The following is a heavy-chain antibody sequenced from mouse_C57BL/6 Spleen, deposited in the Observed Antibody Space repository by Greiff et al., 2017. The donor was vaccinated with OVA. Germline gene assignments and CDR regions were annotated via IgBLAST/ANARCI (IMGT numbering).Heavy chain of an antibody. V-gene: IGHV1-78*01. CDR2: IYPRDGST. J-gene: IGHJ3*01. CDR3: ARERGLRLPFAY. D-gene: IGHD3-2*02. Sequence: VKLMESDAELVKPGASVKISCKVSGYTFTDHTIHWMKQRPEQGLEWIGYIYPRDGSTKYNEKFKGKATLTADKSSSTAYMQLNSLTSEDSAVYFCARERGLRLPFAYWGQGTLVTVSA. CDR1: GYTFTDHT.